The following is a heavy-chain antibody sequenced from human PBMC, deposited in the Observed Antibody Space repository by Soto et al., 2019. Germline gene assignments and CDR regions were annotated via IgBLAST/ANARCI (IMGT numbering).Heavy chain of an antibody. CDR1: GIPINSGSYH. J-gene: IGHJ5*02. D-gene: IGHD2-2*01. V-gene: IGHV4-31*03. CDR3: AGGPRGVPNWFDP. CDR2: IYCIGSS. Sequence: PSETLSLTCTVSGIPINSGSYHWTWIRQHPGKGLEWIGYIYCIGSSYCKTSPENRANISVETSKNQIYLRMTSVTAADTAVYYCAGGPRGVPNWFDPWGQGTLVT.